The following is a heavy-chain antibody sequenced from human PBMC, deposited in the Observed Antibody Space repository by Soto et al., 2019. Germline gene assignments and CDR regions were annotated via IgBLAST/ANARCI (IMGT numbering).Heavy chain of an antibody. CDR1: GFSLSTSVVG. CDR3: ALSLSGSYYHGNWFDP. D-gene: IGHD1-26*01. CDR2: IYLNDDK. V-gene: IGHV2-5*01. J-gene: IGHJ5*02. Sequence: SGPTLVNPTQTLTLTCTFSGFSLSTSVVGVGWIRQPPGKALEWLALIYLNDDKRYSTSLKSRLTITKDTSKNQVVLTMTNMDPVDTATYYCALSLSGSYYHGNWFDPWGQGTLVTV.